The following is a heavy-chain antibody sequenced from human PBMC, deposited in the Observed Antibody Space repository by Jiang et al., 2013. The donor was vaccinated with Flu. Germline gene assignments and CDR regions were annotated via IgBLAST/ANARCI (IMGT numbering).Heavy chain of an antibody. Sequence: PGLVKPSETLSLTCTVSGGSISSSSYYWGWIRQPPGKGLEWIGSIYYSGSTYYNPSLKSRVTISVDTSKNQFSLKLSSVTAADTAVYYCARLPRSGSGWPGPVDYWGQGTLVTVSS. CDR2: IYYSGST. V-gene: IGHV4-39*01. D-gene: IGHD6-19*01. CDR3: ARLPRSGSGWPGPVDY. J-gene: IGHJ4*02. CDR1: GGSISSSSYY.